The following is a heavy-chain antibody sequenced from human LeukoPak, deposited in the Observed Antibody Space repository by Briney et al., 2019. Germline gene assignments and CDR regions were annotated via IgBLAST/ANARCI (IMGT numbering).Heavy chain of an antibody. CDR2: ISGGGDAT. CDR1: DFSFITYG. D-gene: IGHD3-3*02. J-gene: IGHJ3*02. CDR3: ARPISPAAFDI. V-gene: IGHV3-23*01. Sequence: GGSLRLSCAASDFSFITYGMSWVRQAPGEGLEWVSTISGGGDATYYADSVKGRFTISRDNSKNTLYLQMNSLRVEDTAVYYCARPISPAAFDIWGQGTMVTVSS.